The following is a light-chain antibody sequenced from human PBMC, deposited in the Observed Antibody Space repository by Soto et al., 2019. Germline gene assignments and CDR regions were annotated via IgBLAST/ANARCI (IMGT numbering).Light chain of an antibody. V-gene: IGLV1-51*01. J-gene: IGLJ2*01. Sequence: QSVLTQSPSVSAAPGQQVTISCSGSSSNIGNNYVSRYQQLPGTAPKLLIYDNNKRPSGIPDRFSGSKSGTSGTLDITGLQTGDEADYYCATWDGSLPGEVFGGGTKVTVL. CDR2: DNN. CDR1: SSNIGNNY. CDR3: ATWDGSLPGEV.